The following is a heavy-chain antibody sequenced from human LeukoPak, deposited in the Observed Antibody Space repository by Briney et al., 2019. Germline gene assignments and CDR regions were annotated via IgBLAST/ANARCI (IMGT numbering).Heavy chain of an antibody. J-gene: IGHJ4*02. CDR1: GYSISSGYY. V-gene: IGHV4-38-2*01. D-gene: IGHD6-13*01. CDR3: AGHWGSRWYFRDY. Sequence: SETLSLTCAVSGYSISSGYYWGWIRQPPGKGLEWIGSIYHSGSTYYNPSLKSRVTISVDTSKNQFSLKLSSVTAADTAVYYCAGHWGSRWYFRDYWGQGTLVTVSS. CDR2: IYHSGST.